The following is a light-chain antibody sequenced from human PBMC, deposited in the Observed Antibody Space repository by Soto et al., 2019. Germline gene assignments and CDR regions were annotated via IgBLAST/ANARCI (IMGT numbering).Light chain of an antibody. V-gene: IGKV3-20*01. J-gene: IGKJ1*01. CDR3: QQYGSSPPT. CDR2: GAS. CDR1: QSVSSSY. Sequence: EIVLTQSPGTLSLSPGERATLSCRASQSVSSSYLAWCQQKPGQAPRLLIYGASSRATGIPDRFSGSGSGTDFTLPISRLEPEDFAVYYCQQYGSSPPTFGQGTKVEIK.